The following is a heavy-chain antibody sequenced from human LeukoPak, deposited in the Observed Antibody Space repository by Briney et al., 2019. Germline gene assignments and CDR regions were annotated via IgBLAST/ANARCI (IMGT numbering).Heavy chain of an antibody. D-gene: IGHD4-17*01. J-gene: IGHJ3*02. CDR2: ISSSSSYI. CDR3: ARDTARYGDYEGYAFDI. CDR1: GFTFSSYS. V-gene: IGHV3-21*01. Sequence: GGSLRLSCAASGFTFSSYSMNWVRQAPGKGLEWVSSISSSSSYIYYADSVKGRFTISRDNAKNSLYLQMNSLRAEDTAVYYCARDTARYGDYEGYAFDIWGQGTMVTVSS.